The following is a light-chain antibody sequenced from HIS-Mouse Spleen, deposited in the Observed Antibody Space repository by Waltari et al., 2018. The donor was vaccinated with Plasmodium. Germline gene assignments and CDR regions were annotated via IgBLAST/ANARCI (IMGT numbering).Light chain of an antibody. CDR2: EDS. CDR3: YSTDSSGNHRV. J-gene: IGLJ3*02. V-gene: IGLV3-10*01. CDR1: ALLNKY. Sequence: SSELTQPPSVSVSPGQTARITCPGHALLNKYAYWYQQKSGQAPVLVMYEDSKRPSGIPERFSGSSSGTMATLTISGAQVEDEADYYCYSTDSSGNHRVFGGGTKLTVL.